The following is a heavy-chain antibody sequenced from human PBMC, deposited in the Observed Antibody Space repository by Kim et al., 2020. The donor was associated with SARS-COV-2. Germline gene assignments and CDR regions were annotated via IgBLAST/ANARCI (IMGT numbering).Heavy chain of an antibody. V-gene: IGHV3-9*01. CDR3: AKDKGVRESWSGRGYGMAV. CDR1: GFTFDDYA. D-gene: IGHD3-10*01. Sequence: GGSLRLSCAASGFTFDDYAMHWVRQAPGKGLEWVSGISWNSGSIGYADSVKGRFTISRDNAMNSLYLQMNSLRAEDTALYYCAKDKGVRESWSGRGYGMAVWGQGTTVTVSS. CDR2: ISWNSGSI. J-gene: IGHJ6*02.